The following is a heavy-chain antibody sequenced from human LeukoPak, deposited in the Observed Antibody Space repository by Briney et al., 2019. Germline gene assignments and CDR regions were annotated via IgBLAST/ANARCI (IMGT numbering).Heavy chain of an antibody. CDR1: GFTFSSSW. J-gene: IGHJ4*02. V-gene: IGHV3-7*05. D-gene: IGHD5-18*01. CDR3: AREAGIPPSTQQWPTSVDY. Sequence: GGSPRLSCVASGFTFSSSWMSWVRQAPGKGLEWVANIKEDGSEKYCVDSVKGRFTISRDNAKNSLYLQMNSLRAEDTAVYYCAREAGIPPSTQQWPTSVDYWGQGTLVTVSS. CDR2: IKEDGSEK.